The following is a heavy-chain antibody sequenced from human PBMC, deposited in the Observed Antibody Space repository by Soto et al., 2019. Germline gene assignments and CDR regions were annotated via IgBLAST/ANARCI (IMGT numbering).Heavy chain of an antibody. CDR2: ISYDGSNK. D-gene: IGHD3-3*01. Sequence: SLRLSCAASGFTFSSYGMHWVRQAPGKGLEWVAVISYDGSNKYYADSVKGRFTISRDNSKNTLYLQMNSLRAEDTAVYYCAKSLGRSTIFGVVFYYYGMDVWGQGTTVTVSS. V-gene: IGHV3-30*18. J-gene: IGHJ6*02. CDR1: GFTFSSYG. CDR3: AKSLGRSTIFGVVFYYYGMDV.